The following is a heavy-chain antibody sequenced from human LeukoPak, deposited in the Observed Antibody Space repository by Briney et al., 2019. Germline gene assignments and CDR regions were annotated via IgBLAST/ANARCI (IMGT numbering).Heavy chain of an antibody. CDR1: GGTFSSYA. CDR2: IIPMFNTA. J-gene: IGHJ4*02. Sequence: SVKVSCKASGGTFSSYAVSWVRQAPGQGLEWMGGIIPMFNTANYAQKFQGRVTITTEESTSTVYMELSSLGSEDTAMYYCARVFARGGEVSGSYYYYWGQGTLVTVSS. V-gene: IGHV1-69*05. D-gene: IGHD1-26*01. CDR3: ARVFARGGEVSGSYYYY.